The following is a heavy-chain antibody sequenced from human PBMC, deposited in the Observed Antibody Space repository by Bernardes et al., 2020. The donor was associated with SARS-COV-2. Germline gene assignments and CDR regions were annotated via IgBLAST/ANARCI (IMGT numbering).Heavy chain of an antibody. D-gene: IGHD6-13*01. CDR3: AKARDAGYSSSWYFDY. CDR2: ISWNSGSI. Sequence: SLRFSCAASGFSFDDYAMHGVRKGPGKGREGGSGISWNSGSIGYADSVKGRFTISRDNAKNSLYLQMTSLRAEDTALYYCAKARDAGYSSSWYFDYWGQGTLVTVSS. J-gene: IGHJ4*02. V-gene: IGHV3-9*01. CDR1: GFSFDDYA.